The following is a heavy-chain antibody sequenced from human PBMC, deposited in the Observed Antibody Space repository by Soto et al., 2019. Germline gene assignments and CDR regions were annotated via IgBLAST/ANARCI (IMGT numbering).Heavy chain of an antibody. D-gene: IGHD3-22*01. Sequence: GGSLRLSCAASGFTFSSYAMHWVRQAPGKGLEWVAVIPYDGSNKYYADSVKGRFTISRDNSKNTLYLQMNSLRAEDTAVYYCASSYYYDSSGRSYFDYWGQGTLVTVSS. CDR1: GFTFSSYA. CDR3: ASSYYYDSSGRSYFDY. CDR2: IPYDGSNK. J-gene: IGHJ4*02. V-gene: IGHV3-30-3*01.